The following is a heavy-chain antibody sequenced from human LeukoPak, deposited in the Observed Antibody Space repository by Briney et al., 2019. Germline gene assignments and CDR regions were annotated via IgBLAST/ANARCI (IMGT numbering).Heavy chain of an antibody. CDR2: ISSSSAYI. Sequence: PGGSLRLSCAGAGFSFSTHTINWVRQAPGKGLEWVSSISSSSAYIYYADSVKGRFTISRNNAKNSLYLQMNSLRAEDTAVYYCATLAVAVAYYFDYWGQGTLVTVSS. CDR3: ATLAVAVAYYFDY. CDR1: GFSFSTHT. V-gene: IGHV3-21*04. J-gene: IGHJ4*02. D-gene: IGHD6-19*01.